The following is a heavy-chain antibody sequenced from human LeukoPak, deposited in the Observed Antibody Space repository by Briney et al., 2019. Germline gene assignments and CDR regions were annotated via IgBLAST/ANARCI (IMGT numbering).Heavy chain of an antibody. J-gene: IGHJ4*02. Sequence: GGSLRLSCAASGFTFSSYSMNWVRQAPGKGLEWVSSISSSSSYIYYADSVKGRFTISRDNARNSLYLQMNSLRAEDTAVYYCARDLRFGELSEYYFDYWGQGTLVTVSS. CDR2: ISSSSSYI. V-gene: IGHV3-21*01. CDR3: ARDLRFGELSEYYFDY. CDR1: GFTFSSYS. D-gene: IGHD3-10*01.